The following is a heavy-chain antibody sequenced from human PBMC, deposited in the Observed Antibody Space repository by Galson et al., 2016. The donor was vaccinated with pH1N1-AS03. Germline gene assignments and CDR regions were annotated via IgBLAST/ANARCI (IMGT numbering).Heavy chain of an antibody. CDR2: IRQDGGDK. V-gene: IGHV3-7*01. J-gene: IGHJ4*02. Sequence: YLRLSSAASGFISSSSWMSWVRQDPGKGLEWLANIRQDGGDKYYVASLRGRFTISTDNAKNPLYLQLNSLRAADTAVYYCVKGGTNCDSWGQGTLVTVSS. D-gene: IGHD1-26*01. CDR3: VKGGTNCDS. CDR1: GFISSSSW.